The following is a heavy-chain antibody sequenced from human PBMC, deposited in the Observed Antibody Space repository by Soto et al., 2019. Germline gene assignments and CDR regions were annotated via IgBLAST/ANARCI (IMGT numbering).Heavy chain of an antibody. CDR2: ISAYNGNT. D-gene: IGHD3-22*01. CDR3: ARDLLLHYYDSTRHWFDP. V-gene: IGHV1-18*01. Sequence: ASVKVSCKASGYTFTSYGISWVRQAPGQGLEWMGWISAYNGNTNYAQKLQGRVTMTTDTSTSTAYMELRSLRSDDTAVYYCARDLLLHYYDSTRHWFDPWGQGTLVTVSS. CDR1: GYTFTSYG. J-gene: IGHJ5*02.